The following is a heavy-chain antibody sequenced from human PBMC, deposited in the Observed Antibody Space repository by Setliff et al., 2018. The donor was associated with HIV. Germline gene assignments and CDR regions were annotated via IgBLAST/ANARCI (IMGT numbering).Heavy chain of an antibody. V-gene: IGHV4-34*01. J-gene: IGHJ4*02. D-gene: IGHD6-19*01. CDR3: ATGLTVAPDY. CDR1: GESFSAYF. CDR2: INHSGVT. Sequence: SETLSLTCAVYGESFSAYFWSWIRQSPGKGLEWIGEINHSGVTNYNPSLKSRLTISVDTSKNQFSLRLRSVTAADTAVYYCATGLTVAPDYWGQGSLVTVSS.